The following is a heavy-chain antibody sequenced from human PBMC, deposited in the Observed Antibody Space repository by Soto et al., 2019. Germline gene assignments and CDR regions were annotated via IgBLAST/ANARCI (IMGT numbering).Heavy chain of an antibody. Sequence: QVQLVQSGAEVKKPGASVKVSCKASGYTFTSYGISWVRQAPGQGLEWMGWISAYNGNTNYAQKLQGRVTMTTDTSTSTAYMELRSLRSDDTAVYYCARDLALFRAAACPQGDYWGQGPRVTVSS. CDR2: ISAYNGNT. CDR3: ARDLALFRAAACPQGDY. J-gene: IGHJ4*02. D-gene: IGHD6-13*01. V-gene: IGHV1-18*01. CDR1: GYTFTSYG.